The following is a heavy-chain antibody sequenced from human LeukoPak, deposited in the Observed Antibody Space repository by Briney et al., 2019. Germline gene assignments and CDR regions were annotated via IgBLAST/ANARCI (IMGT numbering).Heavy chain of an antibody. D-gene: IGHD4-17*01. J-gene: IGHJ4*02. CDR3: AKDNDGAMTTVRD. CDR1: GGSISNNNYY. Sequence: SETLSLTCTVSGGSISNNNYYWGWIRQPPGKGLEWIGSIFYIGSTYYNPSLKSRVTLSVDTSKNQFSLKLNSVTAADTAVYYCAKDNDGAMTTVRDWGQGTLVTVSS. V-gene: IGHV4-39*07. CDR2: IFYIGST.